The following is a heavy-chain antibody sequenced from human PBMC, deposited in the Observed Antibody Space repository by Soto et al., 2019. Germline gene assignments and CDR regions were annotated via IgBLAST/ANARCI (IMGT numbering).Heavy chain of an antibody. J-gene: IGHJ3*02. Sequence: APVKVSCKASGYTFTSYGISWVRQAPGQGLECMGWISAYTGSTNYAQKLQGRVTMTRDTSTSTAYMELRSLRFDDTAVYYCAVTTVVTPGAFDIWGQGTMVTVSS. V-gene: IGHV1-18*01. CDR1: GYTFTSYG. CDR3: AVTTVVTPGAFDI. D-gene: IGHD4-17*01. CDR2: ISAYTGST.